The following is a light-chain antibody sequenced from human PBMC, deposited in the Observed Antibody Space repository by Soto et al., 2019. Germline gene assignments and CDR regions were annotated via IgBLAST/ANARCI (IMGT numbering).Light chain of an antibody. CDR2: DVS. V-gene: IGLV2-14*03. Sequence: QSALTQPASVSGSPGQSITISCTGTSSDVGGYNYVSWYQQHPGKAPKVMIYDVSNRPSGVSNRFSGSKSGNTASLTISGLQVEDEADYYCISYTSSSTRVVFGGGTKLTVL. CDR1: SSDVGGYNY. J-gene: IGLJ2*01. CDR3: ISYTSSSTRVV.